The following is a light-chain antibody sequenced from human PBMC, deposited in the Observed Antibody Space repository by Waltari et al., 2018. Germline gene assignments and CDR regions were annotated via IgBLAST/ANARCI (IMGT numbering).Light chain of an antibody. Sequence: QTVVTPAPSLTVSPGGTVPPTCASSTGAVTSGYSQNLFQQKPGQAPRELIYSTSNKHSWTPARFSGSLLGGKAALTLAGVQPEDEAEYYCLLYYGGAPVFGGGTKLTVL. CDR3: LLYYGGAPV. J-gene: IGLJ2*01. V-gene: IGLV7-43*01. CDR1: TGAVTSGYS. CDR2: STS.